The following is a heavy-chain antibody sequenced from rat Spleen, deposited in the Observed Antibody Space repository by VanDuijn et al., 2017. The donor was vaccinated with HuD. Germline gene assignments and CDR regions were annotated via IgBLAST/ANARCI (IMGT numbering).Heavy chain of an antibody. Sequence: EVQLVETGGGLVQPGRSLKLSCVASGFTFSSYWMYWIRQAPGKGLEWVSSINPDGGSTYYPDSVKGRFTISRDNAKSTLSLQVDSLRSEDTATYYCARRHYGYTDYFDYWGQGVMVTVSS. CDR3: ARRHYGYTDYFDY. D-gene: IGHD1-9*01. V-gene: IGHV5-58*01. J-gene: IGHJ2*01. CDR2: INPDGGST. CDR1: GFTFSSYW.